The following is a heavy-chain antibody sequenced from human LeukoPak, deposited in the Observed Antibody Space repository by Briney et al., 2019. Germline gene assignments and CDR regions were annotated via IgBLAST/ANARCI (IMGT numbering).Heavy chain of an antibody. V-gene: IGHV1-2*02. CDR2: MNPNSGGT. D-gene: IGHD3-22*01. J-gene: IGHJ4*02. CDR1: GYTFTGYY. Sequence: ASVKVSCKASGYTFTGYYMHWVRQAPGQGLEWMGWMNPNSGGTNYAQKFQGRVTMTRDTSISTAYMELSRLRSDDTAVYYCAAINYYDSSGSLYYFDYWGQGTLVTVSS. CDR3: AAINYYDSSGSLYYFDY.